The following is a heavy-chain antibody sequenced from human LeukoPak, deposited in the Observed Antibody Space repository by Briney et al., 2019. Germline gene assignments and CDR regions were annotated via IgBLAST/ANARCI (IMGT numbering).Heavy chain of an antibody. CDR3: ARDKWPGGGHGY. CDR1: GFTFSSYS. D-gene: IGHD5-12*01. Sequence: GGSLRLSCAASGFTFSSYSMNWVRQAPGKGLEWVSSISSSSSYIYYADSVKGRFTISRDNAKNSLYLQMNSLRAEDTAVYYCARDKWPGGGHGYWGQGTLVTVSS. J-gene: IGHJ4*02. V-gene: IGHV3-21*01. CDR2: ISSSSSYI.